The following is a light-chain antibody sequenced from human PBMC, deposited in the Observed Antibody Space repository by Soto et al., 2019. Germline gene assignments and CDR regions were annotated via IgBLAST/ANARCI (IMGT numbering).Light chain of an antibody. J-gene: IGLJ2*01. V-gene: IGLV2-14*03. CDR3: NSYTTSNTRVV. CDR1: SSDIGAYDY. CDR2: DVT. Sequence: QSALTQPASVSGSPGQSITISCTGTSSDIGAYDYVSWYQQHPGKAPKLMIYDVTNRPSGISSRFSGSKSGNTASLTISGLQAEDESDYYCNSYTTSNTRVVFGGGTKPTVL.